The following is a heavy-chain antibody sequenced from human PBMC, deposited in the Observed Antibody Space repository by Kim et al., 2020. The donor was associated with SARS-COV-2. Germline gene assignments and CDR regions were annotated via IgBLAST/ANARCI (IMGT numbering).Heavy chain of an antibody. CDR3: ARRTMTSTGANWFDP. V-gene: IGHV1-2*02. Sequence: SQKFRGRVTMTRDTSITTAYMEMNSLTSDDTAVYYCARRTMTSTGANWFDPWGQGTQVTVSS. J-gene: IGHJ5*02. D-gene: IGHD2-8*02.